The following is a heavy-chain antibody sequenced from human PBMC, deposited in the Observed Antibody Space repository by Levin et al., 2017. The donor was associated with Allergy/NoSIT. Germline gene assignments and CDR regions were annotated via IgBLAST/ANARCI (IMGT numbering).Heavy chain of an antibody. CDR1: GYTFSDYY. V-gene: IGHV1-2*02. CDR3: ARGKLASAGRKGWFDP. D-gene: IGHD6-13*01. Sequence: GESLKISCKASGYTFSDYYIHWLRQAPGQGLEWLGWILPNSGATDYAQKFQGRVTLTKATAISTAYMELSSLRSDDTAVYYCARGKLASAGRKGWFDPWGQGTLVTVSS. J-gene: IGHJ5*02. CDR2: ILPNSGAT.